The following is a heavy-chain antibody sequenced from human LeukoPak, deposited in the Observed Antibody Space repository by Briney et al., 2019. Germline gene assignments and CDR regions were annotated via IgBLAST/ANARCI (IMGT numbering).Heavy chain of an antibody. J-gene: IGHJ3*02. Sequence: GGSLRLSCAASGFTFDDYAMHWVRQAPGKGLEWVSGISWNSGSIGYADSVKGRFTISRDNAKNSLYLQMNSLRAEDMALYYCAKDMGTEGRFDAFDIWGQGTMVTVSS. D-gene: IGHD1-1*01. CDR2: ISWNSGSI. CDR3: AKDMGTEGRFDAFDI. V-gene: IGHV3-9*03. CDR1: GFTFDDYA.